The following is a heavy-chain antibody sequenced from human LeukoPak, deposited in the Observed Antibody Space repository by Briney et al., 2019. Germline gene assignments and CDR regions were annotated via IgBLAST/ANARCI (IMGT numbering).Heavy chain of an antibody. CDR3: AESHSGSYWHYYYGMDV. V-gene: IGHV4-59*04. Sequence: SETLSLTCTISGGSISSYYWSWIRQPPGKGLGWIGSIYYSGSTYYNPSLKSRVTISVDTSKNQFSLKLSSVTAADTAVYYCAESHSGSYWHYYYGMDVWGQGTTVTVSS. CDR1: GGSISSYY. D-gene: IGHD1-26*01. CDR2: IYYSGST. J-gene: IGHJ6*02.